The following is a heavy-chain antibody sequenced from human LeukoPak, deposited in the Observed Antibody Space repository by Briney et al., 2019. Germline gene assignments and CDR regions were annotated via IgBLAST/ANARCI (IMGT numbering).Heavy chain of an antibody. CDR3: ARGRWRYIAAAGFYWFDP. D-gene: IGHD6-13*01. CDR2: ISAYNGNT. V-gene: IGHV1-18*01. CDR1: GYTFTSYG. Sequence: ASVKVSCKASGYTFTSYGISWVRQAPGQGLEWMGWISAYNGNTNYAQKLQGRVTMTTDTSTSTAYMELRSLGSDDTAVYYCARGRWRYIAAAGFYWFDPWGQGTLVTVSS. J-gene: IGHJ5*02.